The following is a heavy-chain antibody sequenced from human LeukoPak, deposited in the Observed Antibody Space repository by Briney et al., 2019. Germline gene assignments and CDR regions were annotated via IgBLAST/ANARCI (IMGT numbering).Heavy chain of an antibody. CDR3: GKIQGYFDY. V-gene: IGHV3-23*01. CDR2: ITGSGGNT. Sequence: GGSLRLSSAPSGVTFSSYSMSCGPHAPRKGPRWVSAITGSGGNTYSAESVKGRFSISRDNSKNALYLQMNSLRGEVMAVYYCGKIQGYFDYWVRGTLVTVSS. CDR1: GVTFSSYS. J-gene: IGHJ4*02.